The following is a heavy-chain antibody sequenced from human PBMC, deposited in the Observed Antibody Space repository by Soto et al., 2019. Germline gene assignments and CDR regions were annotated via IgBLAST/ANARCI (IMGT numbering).Heavy chain of an antibody. D-gene: IGHD3-22*01. Sequence: QVQLVQSGAEVKKPGASVKVSCKASGYTFTGYYMHWVRQAPGQGLEWMGRINPNSGGTNYAQKFQGRVTMTRDTSISTAYMELSRLRSDDTAVYYCARGESSYYYDSRGYFILFDYWGQGTLVTVSS. J-gene: IGHJ4*02. CDR2: INPNSGGT. CDR3: ARGESSYYYDSRGYFILFDY. V-gene: IGHV1-2*06. CDR1: GYTFTGYY.